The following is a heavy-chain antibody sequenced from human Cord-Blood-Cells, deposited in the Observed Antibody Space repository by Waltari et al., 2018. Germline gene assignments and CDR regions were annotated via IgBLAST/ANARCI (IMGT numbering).Heavy chain of an antibody. D-gene: IGHD3-3*01. Sequence: QVQLQQWGAGLLKPSETLSLTCAVFGGSFSGYYWSWIRQPPGKGLEWIGEINHSGSTNDNPSLKRRVTIAVDTSKNQFSMKLSSVTAADTAVYYCARRTYYDFWSGYYSRAFDIWGQGTMVTVSS. V-gene: IGHV4-34*01. CDR1: GGSFSGYY. CDR2: INHSGST. J-gene: IGHJ3*02. CDR3: ARRTYYDFWSGYYSRAFDI.